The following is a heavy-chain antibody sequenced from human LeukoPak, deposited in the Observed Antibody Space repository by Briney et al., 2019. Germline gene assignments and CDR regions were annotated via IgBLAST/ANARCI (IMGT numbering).Heavy chain of an antibody. CDR1: GGSISSYY. CDR2: IYYSGST. J-gene: IGHJ3*02. D-gene: IGHD4-17*01. V-gene: IGHV4-59*08. Sequence: PSETLSLTCTVSGGSISSYYWSWIRQPPGKGLEWIGYIYYSGSTNYNPSLKSRVTISVDTSKNQFSLKLSSVTAADTAVYYCARRRRDDYLEKPSNAFDIWGQGTMVTVSS. CDR3: ARRRRDDYLEKPSNAFDI.